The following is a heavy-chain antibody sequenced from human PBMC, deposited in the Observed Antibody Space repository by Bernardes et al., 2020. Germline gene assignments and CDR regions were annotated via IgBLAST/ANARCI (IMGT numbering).Heavy chain of an antibody. CDR1: GFTFSSYA. V-gene: IGHV3-23*01. CDR3: AKGKLRVGAGGYSYGPIDY. CDR2: ISGSGGST. Sequence: GGSLRLSCAASGFTFSSYAMSWVRQAPGKGLEWVSAISGSGGSTYYADSVKGRFTISRDNSKNTLYLQMNSLRADDTAVYYCAKGKLRVGAGGYSYGPIDYWGQGTLVTVSS. D-gene: IGHD5-18*01. J-gene: IGHJ4*02.